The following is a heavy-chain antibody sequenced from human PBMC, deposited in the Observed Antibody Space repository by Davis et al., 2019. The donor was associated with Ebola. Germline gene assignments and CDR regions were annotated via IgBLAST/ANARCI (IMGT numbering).Heavy chain of an antibody. CDR1: GGSISSSSYY. V-gene: IGHV4-39*01. Sequence: SETLSLTCTVSGGSISSSSYYWGWIRQPPRKGLEWIGSIYYSGITYYNPSLKSRVTTSVDTSKNQFSLKLSSVTAADTAVHYCARHNRLWLKGGFDYWGRGILVTVSS. J-gene: IGHJ4*02. CDR2: IYYSGIT. CDR3: ARHNRLWLKGGFDY. D-gene: IGHD5-18*01.